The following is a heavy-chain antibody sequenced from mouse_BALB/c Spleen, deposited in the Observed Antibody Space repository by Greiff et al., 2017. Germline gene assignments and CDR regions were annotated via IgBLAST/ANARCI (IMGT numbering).Heavy chain of an antibody. CDR3: ARDNRYGSMDY. CDR2: ISDGGSYT. V-gene: IGHV5-4*02. CDR1: GFTFSDYY. J-gene: IGHJ4*01. D-gene: IGHD2-14*01. Sequence: EVQVVESGGGLVKPGGSLKLSCAASGFTFSDYYMYWVRQTPEKRLEWVATISDGGSYTYYPDSVKGRFTISRDNAKNNLYLQMSSLKSEDTAMYYCARDNRYGSMDYWGQGTSVTVSS.